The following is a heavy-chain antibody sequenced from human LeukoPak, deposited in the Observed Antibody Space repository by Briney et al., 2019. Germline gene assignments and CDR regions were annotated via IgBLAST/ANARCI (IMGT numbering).Heavy chain of an antibody. CDR1: GLDFSSYA. CDR3: ARNKLRAAGLPHDAFDI. V-gene: IGHV3-23*01. Sequence: GGSLRLSCEASGLDFSSYAMSWIRQAPGKGLEWVSAISGSGGSTYYADSVKGRFTISRDNSKNTLYLQMNSLRAEDTAVYYCARNKLRAAGLPHDAFDIWGQGTMVTVSS. J-gene: IGHJ3*02. D-gene: IGHD6-13*01. CDR2: ISGSGGST.